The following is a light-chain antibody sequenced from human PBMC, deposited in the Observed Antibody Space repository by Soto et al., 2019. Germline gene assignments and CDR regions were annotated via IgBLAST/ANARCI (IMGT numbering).Light chain of an antibody. CDR2: GAS. J-gene: IGKJ4*01. CDR3: RQYGRSLGFA. V-gene: IGKV3-20*01. Sequence: EILLTQSPVTLSVSPGERATLSCRASQSVSSNLAWYQQKPGQAPRLLIYGASTRATGIPARFSGSGSGTDFTLTISRLDPEDFAVYYCRQYGRSLGFAVGGGTKVDIK. CDR1: QSVSSN.